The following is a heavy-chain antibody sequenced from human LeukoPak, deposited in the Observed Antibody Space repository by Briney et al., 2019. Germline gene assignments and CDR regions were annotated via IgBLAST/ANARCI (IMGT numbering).Heavy chain of an antibody. CDR2: ISYDGSNK. V-gene: IGHV3-30*04. J-gene: IGHJ4*02. CDR1: GFTFSSYA. CDR3: ARETIGPGLTNDFDY. Sequence: PGRSLILSCAASGFTFSSYAMHWARRAPGKGLEWVAVISYDGSNKYYADSVKGRFTISRDNSKNTLYLQMNSLRAEDTAVYYCARETIGPGLTNDFDYWGQGTLVTVSS. D-gene: IGHD1-1*01.